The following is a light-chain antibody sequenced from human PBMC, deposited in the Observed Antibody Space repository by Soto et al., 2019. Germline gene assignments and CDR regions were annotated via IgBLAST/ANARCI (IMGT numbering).Light chain of an antibody. CDR3: KQRRPCAPST. J-gene: IGKJ3*01. CDR2: GAS. CDR1: QSVNNN. V-gene: IGKV3-15*01. Sequence: EIVMTQSPATLSVSPGERATLSCRASQSVNNNLAWHQQKPGQAPRLLIYGASTRATDIPARFSGSGSGTDFTLTINSLEPEEGAVDYCKQRRPCAPSTFGPGTKADIK.